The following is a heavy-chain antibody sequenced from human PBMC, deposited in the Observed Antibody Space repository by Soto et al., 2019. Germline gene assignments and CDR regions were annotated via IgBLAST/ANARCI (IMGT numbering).Heavy chain of an antibody. V-gene: IGHV1-69*01. D-gene: IGHD2-8*01. CDR2: IIPIFGTA. J-gene: IGHJ5*02. Sequence: SVKVTCKASGGPFISYAIVWVRQAPGQGLEWMGGIIPIFGTANYAQKFQGRVTITADESTSTAYMELSSLRSEDTAVYYCARTPEDCTNGVCYPNPFDHWGQGTLVPSPQ. CDR3: ARTPEDCTNGVCYPNPFDH. CDR1: GGPFISYA.